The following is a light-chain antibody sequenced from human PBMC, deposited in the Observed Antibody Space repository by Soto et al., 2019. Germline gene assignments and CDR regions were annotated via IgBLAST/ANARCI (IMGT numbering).Light chain of an antibody. CDR2: KAS. CDR1: QTISTS. J-gene: IGKJ1*01. CDR3: QQYNSYWT. Sequence: DVKMTQSPSILSASVGDRVTITCRASQTISTSLAWYQQKPGKAPXXLIYKASSLERGVPSRFRGSGSGTEFTLTISGLQPDDFATYYCQQYNSYWTFGQGTKVDIK. V-gene: IGKV1-5*03.